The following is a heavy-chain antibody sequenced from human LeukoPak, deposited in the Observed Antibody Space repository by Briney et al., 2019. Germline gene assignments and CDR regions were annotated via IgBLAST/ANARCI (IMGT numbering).Heavy chain of an antibody. Sequence: GGSLRLSCAASGFTFSNAWMNWVRQAPGKGLEWVANIKEDGSDKYYVDSVKGRFTISRDNAKNSLYLQMNSLRAEDTAVYYCARQTVAGLDYWGQGTLVTVSS. CDR1: GFTFSNAW. J-gene: IGHJ4*02. D-gene: IGHD6-19*01. V-gene: IGHV3-7*01. CDR2: IKEDGSDK. CDR3: ARQTVAGLDY.